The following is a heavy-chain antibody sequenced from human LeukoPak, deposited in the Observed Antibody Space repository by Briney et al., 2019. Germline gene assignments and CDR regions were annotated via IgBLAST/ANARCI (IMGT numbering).Heavy chain of an antibody. D-gene: IGHD2-15*01. J-gene: IGHJ4*02. CDR3: AIDCSGGSCRDY. CDR1: GGSFSGYY. Sequence: SETLSLTCAVYGGSFSGYYWSWIRQPPGKGLEWIGEINHSGSTNYNPSLKSRVTISVDTSKNQFSLKLSSVTAADTAVYYCAIDCSGGSCRDYWGQGTLVTVSS. CDR2: INHSGST. V-gene: IGHV4-34*01.